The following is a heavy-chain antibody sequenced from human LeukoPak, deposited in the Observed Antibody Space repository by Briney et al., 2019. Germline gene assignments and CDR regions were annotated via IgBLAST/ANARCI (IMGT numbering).Heavy chain of an antibody. Sequence: SVKVSCKASGYTFTGYYMHWVRQAPGQGLEWMGWISACNGNTNYAQRLQGRVTMTTDTSTSTAYMELRSLRSDDTAVYYCARSSLTYYDFWSGYYTFDYWGQGTLVTVSS. CDR3: ARSSLTYYDFWSGYYTFDY. V-gene: IGHV1-18*04. CDR1: GYTFTGYY. D-gene: IGHD3-3*01. J-gene: IGHJ4*02. CDR2: ISACNGNT.